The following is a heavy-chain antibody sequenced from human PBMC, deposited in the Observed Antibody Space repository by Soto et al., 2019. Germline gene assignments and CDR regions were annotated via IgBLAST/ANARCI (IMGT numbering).Heavy chain of an antibody. Sequence: PSETLSLTCTVSGGSISSGGYYWSWIRQHPGKGLEWIGYIYYSGSTYYNPSLKSRVTISVDTSKNQFSLKLSSVTAADTAVYYCARGGFTYYFDYWGQGTLVTVSS. V-gene: IGHV4-31*03. J-gene: IGHJ4*02. CDR3: ARGGFTYYFDY. D-gene: IGHD5-12*01. CDR2: IYYSGST. CDR1: GGSISSGGYY.